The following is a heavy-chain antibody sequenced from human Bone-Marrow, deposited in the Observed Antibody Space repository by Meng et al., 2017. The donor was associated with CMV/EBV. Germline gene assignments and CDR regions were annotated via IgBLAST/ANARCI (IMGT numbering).Heavy chain of an antibody. J-gene: IGHJ4*02. Sequence: GESLKISCAASGFTFSSYSMNWVRQAPGKGLEWVSSISSSSSYIYYADSVKGRFTISRDNAKNSLYLQMNSLRAEDTAVYYCAKDLFRDGYNYWGWADYWGQGTLVTVSS. V-gene: IGHV3-21*01. D-gene: IGHD5-24*01. CDR1: GFTFSSYS. CDR3: AKDLFRDGYNYWGWADY. CDR2: ISSSSSYI.